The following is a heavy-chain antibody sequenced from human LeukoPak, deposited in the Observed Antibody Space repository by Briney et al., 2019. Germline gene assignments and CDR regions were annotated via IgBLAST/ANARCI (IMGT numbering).Heavy chain of an antibody. Sequence: SQTLSLTCVVYGDSISSGAYSWSWIRQPPGKGLEWIGYIFHTGSTFYNPSLKSRVTISVDNSKNQFSLRLNSVTAADTAVYYCARELWFANAPGSWLDPWGQGTVVTVSS. D-gene: IGHD3-10*01. V-gene: IGHV4-30-2*01. J-gene: IGHJ5*02. CDR1: GDSISSGAYS. CDR2: IFHTGST. CDR3: ARELWFANAPGSWLDP.